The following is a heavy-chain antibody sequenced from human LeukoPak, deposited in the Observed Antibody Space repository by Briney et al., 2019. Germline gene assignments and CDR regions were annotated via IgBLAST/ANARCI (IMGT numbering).Heavy chain of an antibody. J-gene: IGHJ5*02. CDR3: ARDNSVGDYAWWFDP. D-gene: IGHD1-26*01. V-gene: IGHV1-46*01. CDR2: INPSGGTT. CDR1: GYTFTTYG. Sequence: ASVKVSCKASGYTFTTYGMNWVRQAPGQGLEWMGLINPSGGTTRYAQKFQGRVTMTRDLSTSTDYMELSSLRSDDTAVYFCARDNSVGDYAWWFDPWGQGTLVTVSS.